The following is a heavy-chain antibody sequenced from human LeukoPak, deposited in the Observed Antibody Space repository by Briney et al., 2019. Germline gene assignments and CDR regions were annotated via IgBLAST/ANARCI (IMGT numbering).Heavy chain of an antibody. CDR2: IYPGDSDT. D-gene: IGHD2-21*02. Sequence: GESLKISCKGSGYSFTSYWIGWVRQMPGKGLEWMGIIYPGDSDTRYSPSFQGQVTISADKSISTAYLQWSSLKASDTAMYYCARGVEHIVVVTAPTFDYWGQGTLVTVSS. V-gene: IGHV5-51*01. CDR3: ARGVEHIVVVTAPTFDY. J-gene: IGHJ4*02. CDR1: GYSFTSYW.